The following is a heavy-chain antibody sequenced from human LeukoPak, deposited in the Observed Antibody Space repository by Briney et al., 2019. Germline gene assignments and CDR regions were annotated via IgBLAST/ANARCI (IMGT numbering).Heavy chain of an antibody. CDR3: ARAGYSSGWTYFDY. J-gene: IGHJ4*02. V-gene: IGHV4-34*01. Sequence: SETLSLTCAVYGGSFSGYYWSWIRQPPGKGLEWIGEINHSGSTNYNPSLKSRVTISVDTSKNQFSLKLSSVTAADTAVYYCARAGYSSGWTYFDYWGQGTPVTVSS. D-gene: IGHD6-19*01. CDR2: INHSGST. CDR1: GGSFSGYY.